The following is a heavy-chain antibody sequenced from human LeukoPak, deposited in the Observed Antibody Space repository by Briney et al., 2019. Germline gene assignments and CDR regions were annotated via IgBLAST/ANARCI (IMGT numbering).Heavy chain of an antibody. CDR2: LSYDGTNN. CDR3: ARGRATFSPHFDN. Sequence: GGSLRLSCAASGFTFSSFGMHWVRQAPGKGLEWVAVLSYDGTNNYYADSVKGRFTISRDNSKNTLYLQMNSLRAEDTAVYYCARGRATFSPHFDNWGQGTLVTVSS. D-gene: IGHD5-12*01. V-gene: IGHV3-30*03. CDR1: GFTFSSFG. J-gene: IGHJ4*02.